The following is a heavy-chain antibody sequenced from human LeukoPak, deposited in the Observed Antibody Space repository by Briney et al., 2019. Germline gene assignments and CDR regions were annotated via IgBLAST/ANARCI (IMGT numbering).Heavy chain of an antibody. D-gene: IGHD3-22*01. CDR1: GGSVSSGSYY. Sequence: SETLSLTCTVSGGSVSSGSYYWSWIRQPPGKGLEWIGEINHSGSTNYNPSLKSRVTISVDTSKNQFSLKLSSVAAADTAVYYCARLNPRYYYDSSGYYPREFDYWGQGTLVTVSS. CDR3: ARLNPRYYYDSSGYYPREFDY. CDR2: INHSGST. J-gene: IGHJ4*02. V-gene: IGHV4-39*07.